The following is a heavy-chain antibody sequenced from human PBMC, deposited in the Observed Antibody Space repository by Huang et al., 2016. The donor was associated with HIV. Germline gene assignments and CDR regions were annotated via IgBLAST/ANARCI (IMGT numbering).Heavy chain of an antibody. V-gene: IGHV3-74*01. J-gene: IGHJ4*02. CDR3: ARDPRIQSWLNFFDY. CDR1: GFSISSYW. D-gene: IGHD3-22*01. Sequence: EVQLVESGGGLVQPGGSLRLSCAASGFSISSYWMHWVRQAPGKGVVWGSRINSDGSSTSYADSVKGRFTISRDNAKNTLYLQMNSLRAEDTAVYYCARDPRIQSWLNFFDYWGQGTLVSVSS. CDR2: INSDGSST.